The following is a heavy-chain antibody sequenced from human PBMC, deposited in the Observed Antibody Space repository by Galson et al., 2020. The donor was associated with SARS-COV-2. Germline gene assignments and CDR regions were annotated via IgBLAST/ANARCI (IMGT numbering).Heavy chain of an antibody. CDR2: FGGTS. V-gene: IGHV3-23*01. J-gene: IGHJ4*02. D-gene: IGHD6-6*01. Sequence: GGSLRLSCAASGFTFSSYAMTWVRQAPGKGLEWVSTFGGTSYYIDSVKGRFTISRDNSKNTLYLQMNSLRVEDTAVYYCAKGLSKYSSSGLVYWGQGTLVTVSS. CDR1: GFTFSSYA. CDR3: AKGLSKYSSSGLVY.